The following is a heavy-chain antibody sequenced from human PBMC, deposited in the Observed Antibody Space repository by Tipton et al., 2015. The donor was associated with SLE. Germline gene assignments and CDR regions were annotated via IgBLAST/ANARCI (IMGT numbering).Heavy chain of an antibody. CDR3: ARVRGRGYFQH. D-gene: IGHD3-10*01. J-gene: IGHJ1*01. CDR1: GGSISSYY. CDR2: IYYSGST. V-gene: IGHV4-59*01. Sequence: GLVKPSETLSLTCTVSGGSISSYYWSWIRQPPGKGLEWIGYIYYSGSTNYNPSLKSRVTIPVDTSKNQFSLKLSSVTAADTAVYYCARVRGRGYFQHWGQGTLVTVSS.